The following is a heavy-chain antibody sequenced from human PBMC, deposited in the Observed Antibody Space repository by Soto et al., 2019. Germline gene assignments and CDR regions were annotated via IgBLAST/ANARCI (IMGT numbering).Heavy chain of an antibody. D-gene: IGHD6-6*01. CDR3: AKGSSSVYYYYYGIDV. J-gene: IGHJ6*02. CDR2: MSHDGSNK. V-gene: IGHV3-30*18. CDR1: GFTFSGYG. Sequence: GGSLRLSCVASGFTFSGYGMHWVREAPGKGLEWVAVMSHDGSNKYYADSVKGRFTISRDNSKNMLYLQMNSLRTEDTAVYYCAKGSSSVYYYYYGIDVWGQGTTVTVSS.